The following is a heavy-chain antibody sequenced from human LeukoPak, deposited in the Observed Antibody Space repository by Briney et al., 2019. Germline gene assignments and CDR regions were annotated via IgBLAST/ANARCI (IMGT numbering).Heavy chain of an antibody. CDR3: ARGQVTMVRGVILSFDY. V-gene: IGHV4-34*01. CDR2: TNHSGST. D-gene: IGHD3-10*01. J-gene: IGHJ4*02. CDR1: GGSFSGYY. Sequence: PSETLSLTCAVYGGSFSGYYWSWIRQPPGKGLEWIGETNHSGSTNYNPSLKSRVTISVDTSKNQFSLKLSSVTAADTAVYYCARGQVTMVRGVILSFDYWGQGTLVTVSS.